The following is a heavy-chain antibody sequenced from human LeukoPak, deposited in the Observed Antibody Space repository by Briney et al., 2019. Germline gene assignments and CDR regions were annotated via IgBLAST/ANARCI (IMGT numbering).Heavy chain of an antibody. CDR1: GYTFTSHY. Sequence: ASVKVSCKASGYTFTSHYMHWVRQAPGQGLEWMGIINPSAGSTNYAQRFQGRVTMTRDMSTSTVYMELSGLRSEDTAVYYCARDLMGIAYRGACYYWGQGTLVTVSS. V-gene: IGHV1-46*01. J-gene: IGHJ4*02. CDR3: ARDLMGIAYRGACYY. D-gene: IGHD6-13*01. CDR2: INPSAGST.